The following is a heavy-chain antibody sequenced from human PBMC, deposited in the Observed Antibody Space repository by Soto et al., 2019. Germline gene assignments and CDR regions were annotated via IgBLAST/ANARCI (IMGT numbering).Heavy chain of an antibody. CDR2: ISGSGAST. CDR3: ARGFVVVTATLDV. J-gene: IGHJ6*02. Sequence: EVQLLESGGGLVQPGGSLRLSCAASGFIFSSYAMTWVRQAPGKGLEWVSAISGSGASTYYADSVQGRFTISRDNSKNTLYLQMNSLRAEDTAVYYCARGFVVVTATLDVWGQGTTVTVSS. V-gene: IGHV3-23*01. D-gene: IGHD2-21*02. CDR1: GFIFSSYA.